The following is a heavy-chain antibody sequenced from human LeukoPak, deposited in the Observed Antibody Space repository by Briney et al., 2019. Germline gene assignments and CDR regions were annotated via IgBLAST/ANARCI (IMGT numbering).Heavy chain of an antibody. V-gene: IGHV3-7*01. CDR1: GFTFSSYW. J-gene: IGHJ5*02. CDR2: IKQDGSEK. Sequence: QSGGSLRLSCGASGFTFSSYWMSWVRQAPGKGLEWVANIKQDGSEKYYVDSVKGRFTISRDNAKNSLYLQMNSLRAEDTAVYYCARNSGTNPWGQGTLVTASS. CDR3: ARNSGTNP. D-gene: IGHD1-26*01.